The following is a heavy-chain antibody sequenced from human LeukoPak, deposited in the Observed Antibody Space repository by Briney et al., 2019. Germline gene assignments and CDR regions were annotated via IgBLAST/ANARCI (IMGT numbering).Heavy chain of an antibody. J-gene: IGHJ4*02. Sequence: GASLRLPCAAPGFTFSNYGMHWVRQAPGKGLAWVAVIWYDGSYKYYADSVKGRFTISRDNSKNTLYLQMNSLRAEDTAVYYCAKVVQYTASTGTGLDYWGQGTLVTVSS. V-gene: IGHV3-33*06. D-gene: IGHD6-13*01. CDR1: GFTFSNYG. CDR2: IWYDGSYK. CDR3: AKVVQYTASTGTGLDY.